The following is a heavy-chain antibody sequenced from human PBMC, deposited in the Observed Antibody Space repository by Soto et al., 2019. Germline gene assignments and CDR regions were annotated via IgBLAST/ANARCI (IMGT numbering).Heavy chain of an antibody. Sequence: QITLKESGPTLVKPTQTLTLTCSFSGFSLSTTGVGVGWIRQSPGKALEWLAIIYWDNDKRYSPSLKSRVTITKDTSNNQVVLTVNNLDPVDTGTYYCARSLWFGELHWRQGALVTVSS. D-gene: IGHD3-10*01. CDR1: GFSLSTTGVG. V-gene: IGHV2-5*02. J-gene: IGHJ4*02. CDR3: ARSLWFGELH. CDR2: IYWDNDK.